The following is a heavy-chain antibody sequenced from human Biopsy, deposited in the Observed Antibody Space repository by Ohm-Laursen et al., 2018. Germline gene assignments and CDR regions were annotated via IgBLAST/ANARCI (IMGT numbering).Heavy chain of an antibody. Sequence: ASVKVSCKASGDSFTSYAIGWVRQAPGQGLEWVGYINCKTGATNYAQKFQGTVTMTRDTSISTAYLALGSLRSADTAIYYCARDPLNGHKHFDYWGQGSLVTVSS. CDR3: ARDPLNGHKHFDY. D-gene: IGHD2-8*01. V-gene: IGHV1-2*02. CDR1: GDSFTSYA. J-gene: IGHJ4*02. CDR2: INCKTGAT.